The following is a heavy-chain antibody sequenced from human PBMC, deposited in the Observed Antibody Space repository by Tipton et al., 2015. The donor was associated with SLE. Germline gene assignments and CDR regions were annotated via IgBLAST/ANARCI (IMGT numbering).Heavy chain of an antibody. V-gene: IGHV3-20*04. D-gene: IGHD3-16*02. CDR2: INWNGGST. CDR3: ARVRVLGHIGTDYHYYMDV. CDR1: GFTLDDNA. Sequence: SLRLSCAASGFTLDDNAMSWVRQAPGKGLEWVSGINWNGGSTGYADPVKGRFTISGDNAKNSLYLQMNSLRVEDTAVYFCARVRVLGHIGTDYHYYMDVWGNGTTVTVSS. J-gene: IGHJ6*03.